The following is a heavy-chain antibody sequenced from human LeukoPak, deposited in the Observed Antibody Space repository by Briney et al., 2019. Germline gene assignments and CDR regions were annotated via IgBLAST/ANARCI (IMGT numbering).Heavy chain of an antibody. CDR1: GGSISSYY. CDR3: ATGRSGPRLFDY. D-gene: IGHD4-11*01. Sequence: SETLSLTCAVYGGSISSYYWSWIRQPPGKGLEWIGYIYYSGSTNYNPSLKSRVTISVDTSKNQFSLKLSSVTAADTAVYYCATGRSGPRLFDYWGQGTLVTVSS. CDR2: IYYSGST. J-gene: IGHJ4*02. V-gene: IGHV4-59*01.